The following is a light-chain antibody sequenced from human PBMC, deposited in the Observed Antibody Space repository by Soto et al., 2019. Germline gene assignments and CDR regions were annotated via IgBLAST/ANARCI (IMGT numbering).Light chain of an antibody. J-gene: IGKJ1*01. Sequence: EIMMTQSPATLSVSPGERATLSCRARQSVSSSLAWYQQKPGQAPRLLIYGASTRATGIPARSSGSGSATEFTLTITSLKSEDFAGYYCQQYNNWWTFGQGTKVEIK. V-gene: IGKV3-15*01. CDR1: QSVSSS. CDR3: QQYNNWWT. CDR2: GAS.